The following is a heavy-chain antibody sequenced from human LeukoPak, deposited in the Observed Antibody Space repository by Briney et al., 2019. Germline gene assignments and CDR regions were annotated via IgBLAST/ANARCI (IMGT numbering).Heavy chain of an antibody. CDR3: ARHWAAAGTYYFDY. D-gene: IGHD6-13*01. CDR1: GGSISSSSYY. J-gene: IGHJ4*02. V-gene: IGHV4-39*01. CDR2: MYYSGST. Sequence: SETLSLTCTVSGGSISSSSYYWGWIRQPPGTGLEWIGYMYYSGSTYYNPSLKSRVTISVDTSKNQFSLKLSSVTAADTAVYYCARHWAAAGTYYFDYWGQGTLVTVSS.